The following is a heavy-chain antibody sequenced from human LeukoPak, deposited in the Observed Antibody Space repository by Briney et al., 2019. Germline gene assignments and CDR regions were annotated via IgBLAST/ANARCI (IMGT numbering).Heavy chain of an antibody. Sequence: GGSLRLSCAASGFTCSSYGMHWVRQAPGKGLEWVAVISYDGSIQYFADSVKGRFTISRDNSKNTLYLQMNSLRADDTAVYYCAKSYYDSSWARYFDYWGQGTLVTVSS. CDR3: AKSYYDSSWARYFDY. CDR2: ISYDGSIQ. V-gene: IGHV3-30*18. J-gene: IGHJ4*02. CDR1: GFTCSSYG. D-gene: IGHD3-22*01.